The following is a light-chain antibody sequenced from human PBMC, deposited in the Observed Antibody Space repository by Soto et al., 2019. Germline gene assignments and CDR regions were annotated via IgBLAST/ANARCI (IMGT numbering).Light chain of an antibody. V-gene: IGKV3-20*01. CDR1: QSVSSSY. CDR2: GAS. Sequence: EIVLTQSPGTLSFSPGERATLSCSASQSVSSSYLAWYQQKPGQAPRLLIYGASSRATGIPDRFSGSGSGTDFTLTISRLEPEDFAVYNCQQYGTSPPTFGQGTKVDI. J-gene: IGKJ1*01. CDR3: QQYGTSPPT.